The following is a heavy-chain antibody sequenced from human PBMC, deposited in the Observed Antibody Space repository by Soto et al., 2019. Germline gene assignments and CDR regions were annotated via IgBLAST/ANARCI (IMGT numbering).Heavy chain of an antibody. J-gene: IGHJ4*02. Sequence: EVQLVESGGGLVQPGRSLRLSCAASGFTFDDYAMHWVRQAPGKGLEWVSGISWNSGSIGYADSVKGRFTISRDNAKNSLFLQMNSLRAEDTALYYCAKDYYGPGSPPGGFDYWGQGTLVTVSS. CDR2: ISWNSGSI. D-gene: IGHD3-10*01. CDR1: GFTFDDYA. CDR3: AKDYYGPGSPPGGFDY. V-gene: IGHV3-9*01.